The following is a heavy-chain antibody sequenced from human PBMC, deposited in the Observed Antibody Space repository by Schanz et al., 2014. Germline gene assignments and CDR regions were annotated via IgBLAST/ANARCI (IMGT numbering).Heavy chain of an antibody. J-gene: IGHJ4*02. Sequence: QVHLMESGGGVVQPGRSLRLSCAASGFTFSGNAMHWVRQAPGKGLEWVAVVSDDGNKKYYADSVKGRFTISRDNSKNTLYLQMNGLRGEDTAVYYCAKDLDANYFDCWGQGILXTVSS. CDR3: AKDLDANYFDC. CDR1: GFTFSGNA. V-gene: IGHV3-30*18. D-gene: IGHD1-1*01. CDR2: VSDDGNKK.